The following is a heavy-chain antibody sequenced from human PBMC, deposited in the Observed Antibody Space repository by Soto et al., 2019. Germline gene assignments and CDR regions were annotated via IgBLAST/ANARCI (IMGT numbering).Heavy chain of an antibody. V-gene: IGHV3-53*05. D-gene: IGHD3-10*01. CDR3: ARGGQPGVIGGMDV. CDR2: IYSGGST. J-gene: IGHJ6*02. Sequence: PGGSLRLSCAASGFTVSSNYMSWVRQAPGKGLEWVSVIYSGGSTYYADSVKGRFTISRDNSKNTLYLQMNSLSAEDTVVYYCARGGQPGVIGGMDVWGQGTTVTVSS. CDR1: GFTVSSNY.